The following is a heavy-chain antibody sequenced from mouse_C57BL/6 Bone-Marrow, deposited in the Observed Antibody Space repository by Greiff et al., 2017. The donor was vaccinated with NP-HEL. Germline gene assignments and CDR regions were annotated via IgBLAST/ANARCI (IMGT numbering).Heavy chain of an antibody. CDR2: IRNKANNPAT. V-gene: IGHV6-6*01. J-gene: IGHJ3*01. CDR3: TRTDEDYDDDWFAY. Sequence: DVKLQESGGGLVQPGGSMKLSCAASGSTFSDAWMDWVRQSPEQGLEWVAEIRNKANNPATYYAESVKGRFTISRAASKSRGYLQMNSLRAEDTGNDYCTRTDEDYDDDWFAYWGQGTLVTVSA. D-gene: IGHD2-4*01. CDR1: GSTFSDAW.